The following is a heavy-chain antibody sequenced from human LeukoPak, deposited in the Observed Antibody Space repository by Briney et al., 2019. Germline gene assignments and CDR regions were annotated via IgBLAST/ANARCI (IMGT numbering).Heavy chain of an antibody. V-gene: IGHV3-48*01. Sequence: GGSLRLSCAASGFTFSSYSMNWVRQAPGKGLEWVPYISSSSSTIYYTDSVKGRFTISRDNAKNSLYLQMNSLIAEDTAVYYCARGGEGRIITIFGVGHYYFDYWGQGTLVTVSS. CDR3: ARGGEGRIITIFGVGHYYFDY. J-gene: IGHJ4*02. CDR1: GFTFSSYS. D-gene: IGHD3-3*01. CDR2: ISSSSSTI.